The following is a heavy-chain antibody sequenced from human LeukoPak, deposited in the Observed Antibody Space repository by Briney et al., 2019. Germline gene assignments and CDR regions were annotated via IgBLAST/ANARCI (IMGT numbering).Heavy chain of an antibody. V-gene: IGHV1-46*01. CDR1: GYTFTSYY. D-gene: IGHD3-10*01. Sequence: ASVKVSCKASGYTFTSYYMHWVRQAPGQGLEWMGIINPSGGSTGYAQKFQGRVTMTRDTSTSTVYMELSSLRSEDTAVYYCARPFRVLDAFDIWGQGTMVTVSS. CDR3: ARPFRVLDAFDI. CDR2: INPSGGST. J-gene: IGHJ3*02.